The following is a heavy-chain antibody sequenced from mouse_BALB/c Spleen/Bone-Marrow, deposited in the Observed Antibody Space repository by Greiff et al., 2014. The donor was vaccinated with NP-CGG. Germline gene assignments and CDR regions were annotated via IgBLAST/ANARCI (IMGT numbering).Heavy chain of an antibody. CDR1: GYTFSSYW. J-gene: IGHJ2*01. CDR2: ILPGSGSI. CDR3: ARDHFDY. V-gene: IGHV1-9*01. Sequence: QVQLQQSGAELMKPGASVKISCKATGYTFSSYWIEWVKQRPGHGLEWIGEILPGSGSINYNGTFKGKATFTADTSSNTAYMQLSSLTSEDSAVYYCARDHFDYWGPGTTLTVSS.